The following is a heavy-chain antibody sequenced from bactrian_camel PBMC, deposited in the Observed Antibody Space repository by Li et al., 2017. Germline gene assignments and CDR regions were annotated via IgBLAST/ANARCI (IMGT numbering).Heavy chain of an antibody. V-gene: IGHV3-2*01. CDR1: GYAYRNY. CDR2: IADGDT. Sequence: HVQLVESGGGSVPPGGSLRLSCVASGYAYRNYMGWFRQAPGRGLEWMSSIADGDTYYADSVKGRFAASRDNAKNSVYLQLNSLKTEDMAMYYCAKDWQILGDFVYWGQGTQVTVS. J-gene: IGHJ6*01. D-gene: IGHD1*01. CDR3: AKDWQILGDFVY.